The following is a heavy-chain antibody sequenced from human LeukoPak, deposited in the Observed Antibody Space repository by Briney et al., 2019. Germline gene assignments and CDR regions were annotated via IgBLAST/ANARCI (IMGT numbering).Heavy chain of an antibody. CDR1: GFTFSSYW. CDR3: ARFHGDSSGYFRY. D-gene: IGHD3-22*01. Sequence: TGGSLRLSCAASGFTFSSYWMSWVRQAPGKGLEWVANIKQDGSEKYYVDSVKGRFTISRDNAKNSLYLQMNSLRAEDTAVYYCARFHGDSSGYFRYWGQGTLVTVSS. J-gene: IGHJ4*02. V-gene: IGHV3-7*01. CDR2: IKQDGSEK.